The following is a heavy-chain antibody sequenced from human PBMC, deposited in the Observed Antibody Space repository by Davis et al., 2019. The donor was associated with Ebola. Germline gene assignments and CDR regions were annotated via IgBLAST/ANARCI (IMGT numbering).Heavy chain of an antibody. V-gene: IGHV3-66*04. Sequence: GGSLRLSCAASGFAFSVYYMDWVRLTPGKGLEWVSVIYRDERTYYADSVKGRFTVSRDNSENMLYLQMSTLRAEDTAVYYCARHVNGDFWYFDLWGRGTRVTVSS. CDR1: GFAFSVYY. J-gene: IGHJ2*01. CDR3: ARHVNGDFWYFDL. D-gene: IGHD4-17*01. CDR2: IYRDERT.